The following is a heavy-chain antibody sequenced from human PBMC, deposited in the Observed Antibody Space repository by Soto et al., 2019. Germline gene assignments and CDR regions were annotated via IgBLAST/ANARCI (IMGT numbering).Heavy chain of an antibody. CDR1: GDSISSSNW. CDR3: AGLYPYESSGYHLNY. J-gene: IGHJ4*02. D-gene: IGHD3-22*01. V-gene: IGHV4-4*02. CDR2: IFHSGST. Sequence: SETLSLTCAVSGDSISSSNWWSWVRQPPGKGLEWIGEIFHSGSTIYNPSLKSRVTISVDKSKNQFSLRLNSVTAADTAVYYCAGLYPYESSGYHLNYWGQGALVTVSS.